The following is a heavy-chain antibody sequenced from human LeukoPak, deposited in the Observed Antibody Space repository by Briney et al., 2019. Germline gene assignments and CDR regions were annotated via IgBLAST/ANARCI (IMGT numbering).Heavy chain of an antibody. CDR2: IIPIFGTA. CDR1: GGTFSSYA. V-gene: IGHV1-69*05. CDR3: ARSSDQVLRFLEWLSLTNYYYGMDV. Sequence: GASVKASCKASGGTFSSYAISWVRQAPGQGLEWMGGIIPIFGTANYALKLQGRVTMTTDTSTSTAYMELRSLRSDDTAVYYCARSSDQVLRFLEWLSLTNYYYGMDVWGQGTTVTVSS. D-gene: IGHD3-3*01. J-gene: IGHJ6*02.